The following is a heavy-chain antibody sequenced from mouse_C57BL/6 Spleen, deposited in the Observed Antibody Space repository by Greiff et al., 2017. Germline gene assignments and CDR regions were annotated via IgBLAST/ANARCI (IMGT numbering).Heavy chain of an antibody. V-gene: IGHV1-50*01. J-gene: IGHJ1*03. CDR3: ARYDGNYPWYFDF. CDR1: GYTFTSYW. CDR2: IDPSDSYT. D-gene: IGHD2-1*01. Sequence: QVQLQQPGAELVKPGASVKLSCKASGYTFTSYWMQWVKQRPGQGLEWIGEIDPSDSYTNYNQKFKGKATLTVDTSSSTAYMQLSSLTSEDSAVYYCARYDGNYPWYFDFWGTGTTVTVSS.